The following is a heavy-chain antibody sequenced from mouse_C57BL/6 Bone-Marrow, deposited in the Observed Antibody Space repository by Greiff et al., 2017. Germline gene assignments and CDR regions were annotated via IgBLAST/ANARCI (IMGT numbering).Heavy chain of an antibody. CDR1: GFTFSDYY. D-gene: IGHD1-1*01. CDR2: ISNGGGST. V-gene: IGHV5-12*01. CDR3: ARHVRITTVVDHAMDY. J-gene: IGHJ4*01. Sequence: EVMLVESGGGLVQPGGSLKLSCAASGFTFSDYYMYWVRQTPEKRLEWVAYISNGGGSTYYPDTVKGRFTIFRDNAKNTLYLQMSRLKSEDTAMYDCARHVRITTVVDHAMDYWGQGTSVTVSS.